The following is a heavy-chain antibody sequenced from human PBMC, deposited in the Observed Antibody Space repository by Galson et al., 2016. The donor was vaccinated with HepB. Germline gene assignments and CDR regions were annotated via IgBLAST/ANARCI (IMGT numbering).Heavy chain of an antibody. J-gene: IGHJ6*02. CDR2: INPGDSYS. D-gene: IGHD5-18*01. CDR1: GYSFSVYW. CDR3: ARLAATVRRGDDSPSGMDF. V-gene: IGHV5-51*01. Sequence: QSGAEVKKPGESLKISCQASGYSFSVYWIAWVRQMPGQGLEWVGIINPGDSYSTYSPSFQGQVTISADKSINTAYLQWSSLKASDTAIYYCARLAATVRRGDDSPSGMDFWGQGTTVIVTS.